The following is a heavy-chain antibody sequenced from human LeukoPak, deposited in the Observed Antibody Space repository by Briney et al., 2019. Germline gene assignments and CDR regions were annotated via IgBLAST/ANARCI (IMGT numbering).Heavy chain of an antibody. V-gene: IGHV3-23*01. CDR1: GFTFSTYA. CDR2: ISSSGGHT. Sequence: GGSLRLSCAVSGFTFSTYAMSWVRQAPGKGLESVSTISSSGGHTYYADSVKGRFTISRDNSKNTLYLQMNSLRAEDTAVYYCAKVGSSSWYPYYFDYWGQGTLVTVSS. CDR3: AKVGSSSWYPYYFDY. D-gene: IGHD6-13*01. J-gene: IGHJ4*02.